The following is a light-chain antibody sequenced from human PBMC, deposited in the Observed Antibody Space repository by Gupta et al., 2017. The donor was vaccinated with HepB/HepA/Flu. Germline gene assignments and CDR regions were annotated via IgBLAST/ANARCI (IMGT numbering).Light chain of an antibody. J-gene: IGKJ4*01. V-gene: IGKV1-12*01. CDR1: HGISGW. CDR2: GAT. CDR3: QQASSFPLT. Sequence: DIQMIQSTSSVSASVGDTVTITCRASHGISGWLAWYQQKPGKAPKPLIYGATSLHSGVPPRFGGSGSGTDFSLTISNLQPEDSATYYCQQASSFPLTFGGGTKVELK.